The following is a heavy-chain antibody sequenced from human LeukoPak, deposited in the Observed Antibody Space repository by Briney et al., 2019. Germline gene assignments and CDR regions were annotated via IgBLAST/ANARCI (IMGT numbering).Heavy chain of an antibody. CDR1: GYTFTSYG. V-gene: IGHV1-18*01. J-gene: IGHJ4*02. CDR3: ARDGLGVVRGVFDY. Sequence: ASVKVSCKASGYTFTSYGFSWVRQAPGQGLEWMGWISAYNGNTNYAQKLQGRVTMTTDTSTGTAYMELGSLRSDDTAVYYCARDGLGVVRGVFDYWGQGTLVTVSS. D-gene: IGHD3-10*01. CDR2: ISAYNGNT.